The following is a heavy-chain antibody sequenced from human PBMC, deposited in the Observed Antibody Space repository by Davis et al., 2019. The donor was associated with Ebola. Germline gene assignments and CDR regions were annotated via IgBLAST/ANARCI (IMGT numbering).Heavy chain of an antibody. CDR1: GFTSTSYR. J-gene: IGHJ4*02. CDR3: ARDASPYYDFWSDGLGY. CDR2: IKQDGSEK. Sequence: GSLTLSCAASGFTSTSYRMRLVRQDPGQGPEWVANIKQDGSEKYYVDSVKGRFTISRDNAKNSLYLQMNSLRAEDTAVYYCARDASPYYDFWSDGLGYWGQGTLVTVSS. D-gene: IGHD3-3*01. V-gene: IGHV3-7*03.